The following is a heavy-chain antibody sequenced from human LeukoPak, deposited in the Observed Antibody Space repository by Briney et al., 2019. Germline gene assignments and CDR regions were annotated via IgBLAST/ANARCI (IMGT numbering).Heavy chain of an antibody. D-gene: IGHD4-17*01. CDR2: IKQDGSEK. CDR1: GSPFSSYW. J-gene: IGHJ4*02. V-gene: IGHV3-7*03. Sequence: LAGRSLRLSCDTSGSPFSSYWISWVRQAPGKGLEWVANIKQDGSEKYYVDSVKGRFTISRDNAKNSLYLQMNSLRAEDTAVYYCARLREYYGDPHYFDYWGQGTLVTVSS. CDR3: ARLREYYGDPHYFDY.